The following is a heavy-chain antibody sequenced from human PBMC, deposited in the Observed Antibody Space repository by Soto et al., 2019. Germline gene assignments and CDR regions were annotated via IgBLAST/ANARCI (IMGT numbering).Heavy chain of an antibody. D-gene: IGHD2-2*01. Sequence: GGSLRLSCAASGFTFSSYSMNWVRQAPGKRLEWVSYISSSSSTIYYADSVKGRFTISRDNAKNSLYLQMNSLRAEDTAVYYCSSSGCAGVDYWGQGTLVTVSS. CDR2: ISSSSSTI. CDR1: GFTFSSYS. CDR3: SSSGCAGVDY. V-gene: IGHV3-48*01. J-gene: IGHJ4*02.